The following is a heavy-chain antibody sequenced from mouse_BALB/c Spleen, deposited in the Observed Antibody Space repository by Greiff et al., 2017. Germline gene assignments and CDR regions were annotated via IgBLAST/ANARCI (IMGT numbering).Heavy chain of an antibody. Sequence: QVQLKESGPGLVQPSQSLSITCTVSGFSLTSYGVHWVRQSPGKGLEWLGVIWSGGSTDYNAACISRLSISKDNSKSQVFFKMNSLQANDTAIYYCARMDYYGGFAYWGQGTLVTVSA. D-gene: IGHD1-1*01. CDR3: ARMDYYGGFAY. CDR2: IWSGGST. J-gene: IGHJ3*01. CDR1: GFSLTSYG. V-gene: IGHV2-2*02.